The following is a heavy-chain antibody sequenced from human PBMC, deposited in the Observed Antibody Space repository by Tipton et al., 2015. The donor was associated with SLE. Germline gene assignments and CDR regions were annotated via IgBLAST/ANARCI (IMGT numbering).Heavy chain of an antibody. D-gene: IGHD6-13*01. J-gene: IGHJ1*01. CDR3: AKGIRPAAGTYFQQ. Sequence: SLRLSCAASGFTFSSYAMSWVRPTPETGLEWVSSISGSGDRTGYADSVRARFTISRDNSKNMVYLEMNSLRAGDTAVYYCAKGIRPAAGTYFQQWGQGTLVTVST. CDR2: ISGSGDRT. V-gene: IGHV3-23*01. CDR1: GFTFSSYA.